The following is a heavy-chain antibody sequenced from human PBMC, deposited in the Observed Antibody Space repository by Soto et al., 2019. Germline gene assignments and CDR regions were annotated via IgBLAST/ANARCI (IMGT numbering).Heavy chain of an antibody. CDR1: GFTFDDYA. CDR3: TRDASRDSSARAWFDP. Sequence: GGSLRLSCAASGFTFDDYAMHWVRQAPGKGLEWVSGISSNSAYTYYTDALRGRFTISRDHAKNSLHLQMNSLRAEDTAVYYCTRDASRDSSARAWFDPWGPGTLVTVSS. D-gene: IGHD6-13*01. CDR2: ISSNSAYT. V-gene: IGHV3-21*01. J-gene: IGHJ5*02.